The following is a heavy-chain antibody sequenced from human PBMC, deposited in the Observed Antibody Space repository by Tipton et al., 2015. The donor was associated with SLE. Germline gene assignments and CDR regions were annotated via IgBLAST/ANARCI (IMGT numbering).Heavy chain of an antibody. V-gene: IGHV4-39*07. CDR3: ARGSSSWDFDY. Sequence: LRLSCTVSGGSISSSSYYWGWIRQPPGKGLEWIGSIYYSGSTYYNPSLKSRVTISVDTSKNQFSLKLSSVTAADTAVYYCARGSSSWDFDYWGQGTLVTVSS. CDR1: GGSISSSSYY. J-gene: IGHJ4*02. CDR2: IYYSGST. D-gene: IGHD6-13*01.